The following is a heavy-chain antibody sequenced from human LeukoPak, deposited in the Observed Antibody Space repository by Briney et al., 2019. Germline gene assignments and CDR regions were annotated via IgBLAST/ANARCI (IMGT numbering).Heavy chain of an antibody. CDR1: VFAFSNYE. J-gene: IGHJ4*02. Sequence: PGGSLRLSCTASVFAFSNYEMTWVRQAPGKGLDWVSNIGGSGANTYYADSVKGRFTISRDNSKNTLYLQMNSLRFEDTAVYYCAGESRGIPGTKAFDYWGQGTLVTVSS. V-gene: IGHV3-23*01. D-gene: IGHD1-20*01. CDR3: AGESRGIPGTKAFDY. CDR2: IGGSGANT.